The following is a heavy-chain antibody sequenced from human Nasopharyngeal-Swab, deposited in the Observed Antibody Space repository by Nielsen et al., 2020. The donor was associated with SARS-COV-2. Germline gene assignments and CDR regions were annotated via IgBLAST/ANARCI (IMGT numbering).Heavy chain of an antibody. CDR2: IYYSGST. Sequence: WIRQPPGKGLEWIGSIYYSGSTYYNPSLKSRVTISVDTSKNQFSLKLSSVTAADTAVYYCARPGYDSSDYTSYFDYWGQGTLVTVSS. J-gene: IGHJ4*02. CDR3: ARPGYDSSDYTSYFDY. V-gene: IGHV4-39*01. D-gene: IGHD3-22*01.